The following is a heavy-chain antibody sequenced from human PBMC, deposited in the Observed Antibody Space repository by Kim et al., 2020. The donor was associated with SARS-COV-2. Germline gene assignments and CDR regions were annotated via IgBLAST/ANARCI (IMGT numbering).Heavy chain of an antibody. CDR2: LNGDGTST. CDR3: ASGPSGDGHLNVY. CDR1: GFTFSTYW. V-gene: IGHV3-74*01. Sequence: GGSLRLSCAASGFTFSTYWMHWVRQAPGKGLVWVSRLNGDGTSTSHADSVKGRFTSSRDNAKNTLYLQMNSLRVEDTAVYYCASGPSGDGHLNVYWGQGT. J-gene: IGHJ4*02. D-gene: IGHD3-3*01.